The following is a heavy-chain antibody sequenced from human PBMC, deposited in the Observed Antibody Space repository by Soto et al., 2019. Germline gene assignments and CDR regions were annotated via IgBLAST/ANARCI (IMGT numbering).Heavy chain of an antibody. CDR2: ISGSGGST. Sequence: PGGSLRLSCAASGFTFSSYAMSWVRQAPGKGLEWVSAISGSGGSTYYADSVKGRFTVSRDNSRNTLHLQMNSLRADDTAVYYCAKDGPSGYCGGGSCYRYNWFDPWGQGTLVTVSS. J-gene: IGHJ5*02. CDR1: GFTFSSYA. CDR3: AKDGPSGYCGGGSCYRYNWFDP. D-gene: IGHD2-15*01. V-gene: IGHV3-23*01.